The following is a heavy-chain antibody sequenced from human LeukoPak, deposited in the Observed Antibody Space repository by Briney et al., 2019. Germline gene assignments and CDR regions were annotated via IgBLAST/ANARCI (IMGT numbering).Heavy chain of an antibody. CDR2: VDPEDGET. CDR3: ARDFGFDAFDI. CDR1: GYTFTDYY. D-gene: IGHD3-10*01. V-gene: IGHV1-69-2*01. J-gene: IGHJ3*02. Sequence: ASVKISCKVSGYTFTDYYMHWVRQAPGRGLEWMGLVDPEDGETIYAEKFQGRVTITADTSTDTAYMELSSLRSEDTAVYYCARDFGFDAFDIWGQGTMVTVSS.